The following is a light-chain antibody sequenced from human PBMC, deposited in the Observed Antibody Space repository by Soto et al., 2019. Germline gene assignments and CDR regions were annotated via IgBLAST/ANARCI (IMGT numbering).Light chain of an antibody. CDR2: GAS. CDR1: QSVSSSY. J-gene: IGKJ1*01. CDR3: QQYNNWPWT. V-gene: IGKV3-15*01. Sequence: EIVLTQSPGTLSLSPGERAPLSCSASQSVSSSYLAWYLQKPGQAPRLLIYGASTRATGIPARFSGSGSGTEFTLTISSLQSEDFAVYYCQQYNNWPWTFGQGTKVDI.